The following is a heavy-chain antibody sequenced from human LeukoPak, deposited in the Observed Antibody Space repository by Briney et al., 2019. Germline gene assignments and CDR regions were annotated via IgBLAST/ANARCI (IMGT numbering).Heavy chain of an antibody. CDR2: IIGSGRTT. V-gene: IGHV3-23*01. J-gene: IGHJ6*03. Sequence: GGSLRLSCAASGFTFRSFAMSWVRQAPGKELEWVSGIIGSGRTTFYADSVKGRFTISRDNSKNTLYLQMNSLRAEDTAIYYCAKKEGDTYFSWYMDVWGKGTTVTVSS. CDR1: GFTFRSFA. D-gene: IGHD2-21*01. CDR3: AKKEGDTYFSWYMDV.